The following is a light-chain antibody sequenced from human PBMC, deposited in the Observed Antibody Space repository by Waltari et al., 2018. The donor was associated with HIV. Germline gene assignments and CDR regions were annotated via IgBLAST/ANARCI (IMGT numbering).Light chain of an antibody. CDR3: QQAYSFPHT. Sequence: DLQKTQSPSSMSASVGARVTITCRASQFISTSLAWYQQKPSRAPKLLIFAASRLQSGVPSRFSGGGSGTQFTLTINRLQPEDLATYYCQQAYSFPHTFGQGT. CDR2: AAS. V-gene: IGKV1-12*01. CDR1: QFISTS. J-gene: IGKJ2*01.